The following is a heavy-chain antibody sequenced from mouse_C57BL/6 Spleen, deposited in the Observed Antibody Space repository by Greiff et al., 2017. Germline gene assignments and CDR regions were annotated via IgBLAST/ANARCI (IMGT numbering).Heavy chain of an antibody. Sequence: EVKLQASGPGLVKPSQSLSLTCSVTGYSITSGYYWNWIRQFPGNKLEWMGYISYDGSNNYNPSLKNRISITRDTSKNQFFLKLNSVTTEDTATYYCARGRATIVIFDYWGQGTTLPVSS. CDR2: ISYDGSN. CDR1: GYSITSGYY. CDR3: ARGRATIVIFDY. D-gene: IGHD2-5*01. J-gene: IGHJ2*01. V-gene: IGHV3-6*01.